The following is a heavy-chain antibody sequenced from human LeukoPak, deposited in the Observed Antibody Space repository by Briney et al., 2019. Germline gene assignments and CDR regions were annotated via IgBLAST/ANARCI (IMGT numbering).Heavy chain of an antibody. CDR2: MNPNSGNT. CDR3: ARGAMTTGPNWFDP. V-gene: IGHV1-8*01. CDR1: GYTFTSYD. J-gene: IGHJ5*02. Sequence: ASVKVSCKASGYTFTSYDINWLRQATGQGLEWMGWMNPNSGNTGYAQKFQGRVTMTRNTSISTAYMELSSLRSEDTAVYYCARGAMTTGPNWFDPWGQGTLVTVSS. D-gene: IGHD4-11*01.